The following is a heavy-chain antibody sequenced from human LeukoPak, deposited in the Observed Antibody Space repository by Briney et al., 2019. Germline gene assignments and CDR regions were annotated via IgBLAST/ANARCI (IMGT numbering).Heavy chain of an antibody. Sequence: GGSLRLSCAASGFTFSSYAMHWVRQAPGKGLEWVAVISYDGSNKYYADSVKGRFTISRDNSKNTLYLQMNSLRAEDTAVYYCARGIVVVTADYYGMDVWGQGTTVTVSS. V-gene: IGHV3-30-3*01. D-gene: IGHD2-21*02. CDR3: ARGIVVVTADYYGMDV. CDR2: ISYDGSNK. J-gene: IGHJ6*02. CDR1: GFTFSSYA.